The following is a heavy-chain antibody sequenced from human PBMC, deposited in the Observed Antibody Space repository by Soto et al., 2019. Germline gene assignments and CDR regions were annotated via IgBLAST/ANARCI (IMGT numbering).Heavy chain of an antibody. CDR1: GYSISRGYY. CDR2: IYHSGST. V-gene: IGHV4-38-2*02. CDR3: ARDQLDYGDYVKWFDP. Sequence: PSETLSLTCAVSGYSISRGYYWGWIRQPPGEGLEWIGSIYHSGSTFYNPSLKSRVTISVDKSKNQFSLKLTSVTAADTAVYYCARDQLDYGDYVKWFDPWGQGNRVTVSS. J-gene: IGHJ5*02. D-gene: IGHD4-17*01.